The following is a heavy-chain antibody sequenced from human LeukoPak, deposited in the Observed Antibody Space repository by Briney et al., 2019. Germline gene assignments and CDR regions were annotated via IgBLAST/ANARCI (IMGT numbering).Heavy chain of an antibody. CDR3: ARLDGDYVYPWGY. CDR1: GGSISSSSYY. Sequence: PSETLSLTCTVSGGSISSSSYYWGWIRQPPGKGLEWIGSIYYSGSTYYNPSLKSRVTISVDTSKNQFSLKLSSVTAADTAVYYCARLDGDYVYPWGYWGQGTLVTVSS. J-gene: IGHJ4*02. CDR2: IYYSGST. V-gene: IGHV4-39*01. D-gene: IGHD4-17*01.